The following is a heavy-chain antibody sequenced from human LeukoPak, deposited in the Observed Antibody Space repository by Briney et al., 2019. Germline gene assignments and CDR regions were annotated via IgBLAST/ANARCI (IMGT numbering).Heavy chain of an antibody. Sequence: SETPSLTCTVSGVSISSYYWSWLRQPPGKGLEWIGYIYYSGSTNYNPSLKSRVTISVDTSKNQVSLKLTSVTAADTAVYYCARVYSRHFDYWGQGTLVTVSS. J-gene: IGHJ4*02. D-gene: IGHD1-14*01. CDR2: IYYSGST. CDR1: GVSISSYY. CDR3: ARVYSRHFDY. V-gene: IGHV4-59*01.